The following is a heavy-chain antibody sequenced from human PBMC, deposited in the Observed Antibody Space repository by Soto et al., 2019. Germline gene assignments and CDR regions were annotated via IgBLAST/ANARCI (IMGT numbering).Heavy chain of an antibody. CDR3: AKPYYYDSSGYYPIDY. J-gene: IGHJ4*02. CDR1: GFTFSSYG. D-gene: IGHD3-22*01. V-gene: IGHV3-30*18. CDR2: ISYDGSNK. Sequence: GGSLRLSCAASGFTFSSYGMHWVRQAPGKGLEWVAVISYDGSNKYYAGSVKGRFTISRDNSKNTLYLQMNSLRAEDTAVYYCAKPYYYDSSGYYPIDYWGQGALVTVSS.